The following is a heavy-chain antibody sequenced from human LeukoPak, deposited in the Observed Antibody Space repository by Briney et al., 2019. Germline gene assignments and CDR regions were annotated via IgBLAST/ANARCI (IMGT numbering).Heavy chain of an antibody. V-gene: IGHV4-4*07. CDR3: ARTYDSPGYYSPDYYYMDV. CDR2: ICTSGST. D-gene: IGHD3-22*01. Sequence: SETLSLTCTVSGGSISTYCWSWIRQPAGKGLEWIGHICTSGSTNYNPSLTSRVTMSVDTSNNEFSLKLNSVTAADTAVYYCARTYDSPGYYSPDYYYMDVWGKGTTVTISS. CDR1: GGSISTYC. J-gene: IGHJ6*03.